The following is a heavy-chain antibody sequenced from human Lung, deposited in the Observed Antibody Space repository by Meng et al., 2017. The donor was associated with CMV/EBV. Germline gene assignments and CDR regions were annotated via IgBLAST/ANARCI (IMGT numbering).Heavy chain of an antibody. CDR3: ARGLRVVVPAPLAWFDP. J-gene: IGHJ5*02. Sequence: IRSGGDYWSWVRQLPGKGLEWIGYIYDSESTYYNPSLKGRVTMSIDTSKNQFSLRLTSVTVADTAVYYCARGLRVVVPAPLAWFDPWGQGILVTVS. D-gene: IGHD2-2*01. V-gene: IGHV4-31*02. CDR1: IRSGGDY. CDR2: IYDSEST.